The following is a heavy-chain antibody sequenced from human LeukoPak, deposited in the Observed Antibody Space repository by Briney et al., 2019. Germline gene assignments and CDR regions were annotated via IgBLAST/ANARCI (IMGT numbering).Heavy chain of an antibody. V-gene: IGHV1-2*02. J-gene: IGHJ5*02. CDR3: ARVSSGWYHNWFDP. Sequence: GASVKVSCKASGNTFTGYYMHWVRQAPGQGLEWMGWINPNSGGTNYAQKFQGRVTMTRDASISTAYMELSRLRSDDTAVYYCARVSSGWYHNWFDPWGQGTLVTVSS. CDR1: GNTFTGYY. D-gene: IGHD6-19*01. CDR2: INPNSGGT.